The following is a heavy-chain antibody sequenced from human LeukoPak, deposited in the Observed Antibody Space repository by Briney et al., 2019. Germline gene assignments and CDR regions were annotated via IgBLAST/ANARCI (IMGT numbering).Heavy chain of an antibody. Sequence: ASVKVSCKASGYTFTSYYMYWVRQAPGQGPEWMGIINPSGDNTNYAQKFQGRVTMTRDMSTTTVYMELSSLRSEDTAVYYCARGPHRRTYDRDNWFDPWGQGTLVTASS. J-gene: IGHJ5*02. V-gene: IGHV1-46*01. CDR2: INPSGDNT. CDR1: GYTFTSYY. D-gene: IGHD3-3*01. CDR3: ARGPHRRTYDRDNWFDP.